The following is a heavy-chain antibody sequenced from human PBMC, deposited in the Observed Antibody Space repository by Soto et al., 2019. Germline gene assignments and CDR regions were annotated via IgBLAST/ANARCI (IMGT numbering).Heavy chain of an antibody. CDR1: CGSISSYY. Sequence: SETLSLTCTVSCGSISSYYWSWIRQPPGKGLEWIGYIYYSGSTNYNPSLKSRVTISVDTSKNQFSLKLSSVTAADTAVYYCARDVPPYDFWRGRISGAFDIWGQGTMVTVSS. J-gene: IGHJ3*02. CDR2: IYYSGST. D-gene: IGHD3-3*01. V-gene: IGHV4-59*01. CDR3: ARDVPPYDFWRGRISGAFDI.